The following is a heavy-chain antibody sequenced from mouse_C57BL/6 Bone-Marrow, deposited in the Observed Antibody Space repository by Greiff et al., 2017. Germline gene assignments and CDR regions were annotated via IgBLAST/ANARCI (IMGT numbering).Heavy chain of an antibody. J-gene: IGHJ2*01. D-gene: IGHD2-4*01. CDR1: GYTFTSYT. CDR3: ARYDYEGY. Sequence: QVQLKESGAELARPGASVKMSCKASGYTFTSYTMHWVKQRPGQGLEWIGYINPSSGYTKYNQKFKDKATLTADKSSSTAYMQLSSLTSEDSAVYYCARYDYEGYWGQGTTLTVSS. CDR2: INPSSGYT. V-gene: IGHV1-4*01.